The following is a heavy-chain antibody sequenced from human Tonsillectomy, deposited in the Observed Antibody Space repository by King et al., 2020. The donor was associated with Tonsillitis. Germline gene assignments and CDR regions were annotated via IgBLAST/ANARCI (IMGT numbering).Heavy chain of an antibody. Sequence: LQLQESGSGLVKPSQILSLTCAVSGVSISSGFYSWSWIRQPPGKGLEWIGYIYRSRTTYYNPSLKSRVTISVDRSTHQFCLKLSSVTAADTSMYTCARVICGFGELPNNNWFEPWGQGDLGTVSS. V-gene: IGHV4-30-2*01. J-gene: IGHJ5*02. CDR1: GVSISSGFYS. D-gene: IGHD3-10*01. CDR2: IYRSRTT. CDR3: ARVICGFGELPNNNWFEP.